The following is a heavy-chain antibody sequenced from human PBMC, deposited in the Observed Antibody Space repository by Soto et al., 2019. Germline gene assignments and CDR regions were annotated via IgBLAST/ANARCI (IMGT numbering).Heavy chain of an antibody. V-gene: IGHV4-39*01. CDR2: IYYGGST. CDR1: GGSFSSSIYY. Sequence: PSETLSLTCTVSGGSFSSSIYYWGWIRQPPGKGLEWIGNIYYGGSTYYNPSLKSRVTISVDTSKNQFSLKLTSVTAADTAVYYCARGWGSGNYYNRGPDYWGQGTLVTVSS. D-gene: IGHD3-10*01. J-gene: IGHJ4*02. CDR3: ARGWGSGNYYNRGPDY.